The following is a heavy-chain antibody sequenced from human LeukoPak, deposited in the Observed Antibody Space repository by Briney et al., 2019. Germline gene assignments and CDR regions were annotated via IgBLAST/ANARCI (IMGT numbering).Heavy chain of an antibody. D-gene: IGHD6-19*01. Sequence: AGGSLRLSCAASGFTVSSNYMSWVRQAPGKGLEWVSVIYSGGSTYYADSVKGRFTISRDNAKNSLYLQMNSLRAEDTAVYYCARPKRSIAVAGDAFDIWGQGTMVTVSS. V-gene: IGHV3-53*01. CDR3: ARPKRSIAVAGDAFDI. J-gene: IGHJ3*02. CDR1: GFTVSSNY. CDR2: IYSGGST.